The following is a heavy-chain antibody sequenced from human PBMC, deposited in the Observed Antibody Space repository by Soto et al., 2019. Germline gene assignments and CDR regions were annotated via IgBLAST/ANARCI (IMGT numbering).Heavy chain of an antibody. D-gene: IGHD2-15*01. J-gene: IGHJ4*02. V-gene: IGHV3-48*02. CDR1: GFTFSSYS. CDR2: ISTTSSTT. CDR3: ARPTSDCSGGSCFEH. Sequence: PGGSLRLSCAATGFTFSSYSMNWVRQTPGKGLEWLSYISTTSSTTYYADSVKGRFTISRDNARNSLYLQMNSLRDDDTAVYYCARPTSDCSGGSCFEHWGQGTLVTVSS.